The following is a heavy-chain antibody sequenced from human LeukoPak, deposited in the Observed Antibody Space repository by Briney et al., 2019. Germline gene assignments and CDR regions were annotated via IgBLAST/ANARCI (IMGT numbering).Heavy chain of an antibody. D-gene: IGHD4-17*01. Sequence: GSLRLSCAASGFTVSSNYMSWVRQAPGKGLEWVSVIYSGGSTYYADSVKGRFTISRDSAKNSLYLQMNSLRDEDTAVYYCARDRDSGDYTAAPGDYWGQGTLVTVSS. CDR2: IYSGGST. V-gene: IGHV3-53*01. CDR3: ARDRDSGDYTAAPGDY. J-gene: IGHJ4*02. CDR1: GFTVSSNY.